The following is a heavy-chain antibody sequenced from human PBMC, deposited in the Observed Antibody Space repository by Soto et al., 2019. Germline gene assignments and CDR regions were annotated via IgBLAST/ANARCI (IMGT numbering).Heavy chain of an antibody. Sequence: ASVKVSCKASGYTFTTYDIHWVRQVTGQGLEWMGWMNPYNGNTGSTQKFQGRVTMTRNTSISTVYMELTSLRSEDTAVYYCARSKAVAENLDYWGQGTLVTVSS. D-gene: IGHD6-19*01. CDR1: GYTFTTYD. CDR3: ARSKAVAENLDY. CDR2: MNPYNGNT. J-gene: IGHJ4*02. V-gene: IGHV1-8*01.